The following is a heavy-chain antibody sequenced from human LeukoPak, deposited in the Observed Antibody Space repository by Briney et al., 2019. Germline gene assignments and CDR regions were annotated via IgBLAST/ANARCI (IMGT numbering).Heavy chain of an antibody. CDR1: GFTFSSYW. D-gene: IGHD2-15*01. CDR2: IHSDGSST. J-gene: IGHJ3*02. V-gene: IGHV3-74*01. CDR3: ATGSGHAFDI. Sequence: GGSLRLSCAATGFTFSSYWMHWIRQAPGKGLVWVSRIHSDGSSTGYADSVKGRFTISRDNAKNTLYLQMNSLRAEDTAVYYCATGSGHAFDIWGQGTMVTVSS.